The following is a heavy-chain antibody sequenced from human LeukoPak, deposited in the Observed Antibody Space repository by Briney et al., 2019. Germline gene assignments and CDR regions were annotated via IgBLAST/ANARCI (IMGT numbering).Heavy chain of an antibody. CDR2: ISSSSSTI. CDR1: GFTFSSYS. J-gene: IGHJ3*02. V-gene: IGHV3-48*01. CDR3: ARVGPYDAFDI. Sequence: GSLRLSCAASGFTFSSYSMNWVRQAPGKGLEWVSYISSSSSTIYYADSVKGRFTISRDNAKNSLYLQMNSLRAEDTAVYYCARVGPYDAFDIWGQGTMVTVSS.